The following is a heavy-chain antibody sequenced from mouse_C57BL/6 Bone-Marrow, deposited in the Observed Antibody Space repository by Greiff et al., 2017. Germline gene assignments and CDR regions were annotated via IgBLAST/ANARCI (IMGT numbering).Heavy chain of an antibody. V-gene: IGHV14-4*01. J-gene: IGHJ4*01. CDR2: IDPENGDT. CDR1: GFNIKDDY. CDR3: TTTTVVASYYAMDY. Sequence: VQLQQSGAELVRPGASVKLSCTASGFNIKDDYMHWVKQRPEQGLEWIGWIDPENGDTEYASKFQGKATITADTSSNTAYLQRSSLTSEDTAVYYCTTTTVVASYYAMDYWGQGTSVTVSS. D-gene: IGHD1-1*01.